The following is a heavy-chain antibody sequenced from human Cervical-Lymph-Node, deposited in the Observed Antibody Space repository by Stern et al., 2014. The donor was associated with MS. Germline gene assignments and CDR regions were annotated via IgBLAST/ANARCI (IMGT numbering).Heavy chain of an antibody. CDR1: GFTFSNYA. D-gene: IGHD5-18*01. CDR2: IMGGGDGT. J-gene: IGHJ4*02. Sequence: EVQLVESGGGLVQPGGSLRLSCAASGFTFSNYAMSWVRQAPGKGLEWVSFIMGGGDGTYYSDSVRGRFTISRDNSKNTLYLQMNSLRAEDTAVYYCAKIRGYRGAFDYWGQGTLVTVSS. CDR3: AKIRGYRGAFDY. V-gene: IGHV3-23*04.